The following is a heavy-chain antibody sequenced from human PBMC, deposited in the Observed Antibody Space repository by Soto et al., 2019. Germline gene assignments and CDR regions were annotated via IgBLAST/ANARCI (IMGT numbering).Heavy chain of an antibody. D-gene: IGHD5-18*01. J-gene: IGHJ5*01. CDR3: ARINKGYGTDS. CDR1: GGSISSSSYY. Sequence: PSETLSLTCTVSGGSISSSSYYWGCIRQPPGKGLEWIASIDYTGNTFYNPSLTSRVTISVDTSKNQFSLKVTSVTAADTAVYYCARINKGYGTDSWGHGTLVTVS. V-gene: IGHV4-39*01. CDR2: IDYTGNT.